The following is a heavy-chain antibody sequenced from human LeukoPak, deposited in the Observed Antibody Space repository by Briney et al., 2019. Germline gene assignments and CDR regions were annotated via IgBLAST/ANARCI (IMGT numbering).Heavy chain of an antibody. CDR2: ISGSGANT. J-gene: IGHJ3*02. Sequence: GGSLRLSCAASAFTFSSYSMSWVRQAPGKGLEWVSAISGSGANTYYADSVKGRFTISRDNARNTLDLQMNSLRAEDTAVYYCATETGAFDIWGQGTMVTVSS. CDR1: AFTFSSYS. CDR3: ATETGAFDI. V-gene: IGHV3-23*01.